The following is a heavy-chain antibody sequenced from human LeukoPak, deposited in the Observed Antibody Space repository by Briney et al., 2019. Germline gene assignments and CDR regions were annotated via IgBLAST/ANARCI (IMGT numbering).Heavy chain of an antibody. Sequence: ASVKVSCKATGYAFTSYYMHWVRQAPGQGLEWMGIINPSGGSTSYAQKFQGRVTMTRDTSTSTVYMALSSLRSEDTAVYYCARDRDLYCSGGSCYPGYFDYWGQGTLVTVSS. V-gene: IGHV1-46*01. J-gene: IGHJ4*02. CDR3: ARDRDLYCSGGSCYPGYFDY. CDR2: INPSGGST. D-gene: IGHD2-15*01. CDR1: GYAFTSYY.